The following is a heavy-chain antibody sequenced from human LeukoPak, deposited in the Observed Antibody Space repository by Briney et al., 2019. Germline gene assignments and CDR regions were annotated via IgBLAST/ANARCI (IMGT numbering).Heavy chain of an antibody. Sequence: SETLSLTCAVYGGSFSGHYWSWIRQPPGKGLEWIGEINHSGSTNYNPSLKSRVTISVDTSKNQFSLKLSSVTAADTAVYYCARGGVRGYSYGLHTTLGVWGQGTLVTVSS. CDR2: INHSGST. V-gene: IGHV4-34*01. J-gene: IGHJ4*02. CDR3: ARGGVRGYSYGLHTTLGV. D-gene: IGHD5-18*01. CDR1: GGSFSGHY.